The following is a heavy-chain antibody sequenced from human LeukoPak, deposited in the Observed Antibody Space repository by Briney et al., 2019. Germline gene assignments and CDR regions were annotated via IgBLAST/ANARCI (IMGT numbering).Heavy chain of an antibody. CDR1: GYTFTGYY. Sequence: ASVKVSCEASGYTFTGYYMHWVRQAPGQGLEWMGWINPNSGGTNYAQKFQGRVTMTRDTSISTAYMELSRLRSDDTAVYYCARIYCGGDCRGYYYHYYMDVWGKGTTVTISS. CDR2: INPNSGGT. CDR3: ARIYCGGDCRGYYYHYYMDV. V-gene: IGHV1-2*02. J-gene: IGHJ6*03. D-gene: IGHD2-21*02.